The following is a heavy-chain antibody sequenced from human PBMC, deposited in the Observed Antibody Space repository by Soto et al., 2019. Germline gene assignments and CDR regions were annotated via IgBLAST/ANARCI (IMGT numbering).Heavy chain of an antibody. CDR2: ISSGSSST. CDR1: GFTFSDYY. V-gene: IGHV3-11*05. D-gene: IGHD2-2*01. Sequence: QVQLVESGGGLVKPGGSLRLSCAASGFTFSDYYMSWIRQAPGKGLEWVSYISSGSSSTKYADSMKGRFTISRDNAKNSLYLQMNSLRPEDTAVYYCARDRTPADFDLWGQGTLVTVSS. J-gene: IGHJ4*02. CDR3: ARDRTPADFDL.